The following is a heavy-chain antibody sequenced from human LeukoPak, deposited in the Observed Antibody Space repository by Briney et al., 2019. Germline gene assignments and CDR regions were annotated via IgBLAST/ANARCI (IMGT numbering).Heavy chain of an antibody. J-gene: IGHJ3*02. Sequence: ETLSLTCTVSGGSISSYHWSWVRQPAGKGLEWIGRLYTSGGTNYKPSLKSRVSMPVDTSKSQFSLELNSVTAADTAVYYCARSGSYANDAFHIWGQGTMVTVSS. CDR1: GGSISSYH. V-gene: IGHV4-4*07. CDR3: ARSGSYANDAFHI. CDR2: LYTSGGT. D-gene: IGHD1-26*01.